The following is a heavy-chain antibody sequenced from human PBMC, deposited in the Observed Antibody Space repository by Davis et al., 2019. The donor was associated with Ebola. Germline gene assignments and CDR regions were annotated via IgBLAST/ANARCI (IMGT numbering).Heavy chain of an antibody. V-gene: IGHV1-46*01. D-gene: IGHD2-8*02. J-gene: IGHJ4*02. CDR1: GYTFTSYY. Sequence: ASVKVSCKASGYTFTSYYMHWVRQAPGQGLEWMGIINPSGGSTSYAQKFQGRVTMTRDTSTSTVYMELRSLRSDDTAVYYCARDPIKHCTGGVCQGGVDYWGQGTLVTVSS. CDR2: INPSGGST. CDR3: ARDPIKHCTGGVCQGGVDY.